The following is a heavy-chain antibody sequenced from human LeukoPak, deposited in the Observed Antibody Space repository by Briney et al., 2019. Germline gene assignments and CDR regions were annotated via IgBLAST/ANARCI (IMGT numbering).Heavy chain of an antibody. D-gene: IGHD5-12*01. CDR1: GGSVSSGNYY. CDR2: IFYTGST. V-gene: IGHV4-61*01. Sequence: SETLSLTCSVSGGSVSSGNYYWSWIRQPPGRGLEWIAYIFYTGSTNYNPSLKSRVTISIDTSKNQFSLELSSVTAADTAVYYCARDGYSGYGPNIYFDYWGQGTLVTVSS. CDR3: ARDGYSGYGPNIYFDY. J-gene: IGHJ4*02.